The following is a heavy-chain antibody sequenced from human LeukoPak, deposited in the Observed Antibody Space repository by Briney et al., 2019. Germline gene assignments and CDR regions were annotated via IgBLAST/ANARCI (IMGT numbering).Heavy chain of an antibody. V-gene: IGHV4-59*08. CDR2: IYYSGST. Sequence: SSETLSLTCTVSGGSISSYYWSWIRQPPGKGLEWIGYIYYSGSTNYNPSLKSRVTISVDTSKNQFSLKLSSVTAADTAVYYCARHYPLLRSPLDYWGQGTLVTVSS. J-gene: IGHJ4*02. CDR1: GGSISSYY. CDR3: ARHYPLLRSPLDY. D-gene: IGHD4-17*01.